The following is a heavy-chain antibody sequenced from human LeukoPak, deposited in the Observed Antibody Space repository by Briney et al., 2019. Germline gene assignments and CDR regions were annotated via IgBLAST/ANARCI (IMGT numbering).Heavy chain of an antibody. V-gene: IGHV3-53*01. J-gene: IGHJ4*02. CDR3: ARGGYSSSWYHFDY. CDR2: IYSGGTT. Sequence: GGSLRLSCAASGFTVSSNYMSWVRQAPGKGLEWVSVIYSGGTTNYADSVKGRFTISRDNSKNTLFLQMNSLRAEDTAVYYCARGGYSSSWYHFDYWGQGTLVTVSS. CDR1: GFTVSSNY. D-gene: IGHD6-13*01.